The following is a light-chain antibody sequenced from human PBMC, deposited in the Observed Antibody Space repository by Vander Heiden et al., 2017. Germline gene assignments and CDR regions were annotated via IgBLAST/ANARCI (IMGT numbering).Light chain of an antibody. CDR3: QSYDSSLSGWV. J-gene: IGLJ1*01. Sequence: QSVLTQPPSVSGAPGQRVTISCTGSSSNIGAGYDVHWYKQLPGTSPKLLIYVNSNRPSGVPDRFSGSKSGTSASLAITGLQAEEEADYYCQSYDSSLSGWVFGTGTKVTVL. CDR2: VNS. CDR1: SSNIGAGYD. V-gene: IGLV1-40*01.